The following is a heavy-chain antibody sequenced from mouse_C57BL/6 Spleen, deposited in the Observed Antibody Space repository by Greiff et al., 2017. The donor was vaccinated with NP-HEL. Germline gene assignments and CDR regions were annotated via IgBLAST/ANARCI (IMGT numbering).Heavy chain of an antibody. Sequence: EVKLVESGGGLVKPGGSLKLSCAASGFTFSDYGMHWVRQAPEKGLEWVAYISSGSSTSYYADTVKGRFTISRDNAKNTLFLQMTSLRSEDTAMYYCANIYGSSHYYAMDYWGQGTSVTVSS. J-gene: IGHJ4*01. CDR1: GFTFSDYG. CDR3: ANIYGSSHYYAMDY. D-gene: IGHD1-1*01. CDR2: ISSGSSTS. V-gene: IGHV5-17*01.